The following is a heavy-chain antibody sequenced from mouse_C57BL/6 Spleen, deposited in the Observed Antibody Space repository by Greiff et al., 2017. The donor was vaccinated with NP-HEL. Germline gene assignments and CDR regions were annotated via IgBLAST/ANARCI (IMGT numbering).Heavy chain of an antibody. D-gene: IGHD1-1*01. V-gene: IGHV1-81*01. Sequence: QVQLQQSGAELARPGASVKLSCKASGYTFTSYGISWVKQRTGQGLEWIGEIYPRSGNTYYNEKFKGKATLTADKSSSTAYMELRSLTSEDSAVYFCASITTVVEPFAYWGQGTLVTVSA. CDR1: GYTFTSYG. CDR2: IYPRSGNT. CDR3: ASITTVVEPFAY. J-gene: IGHJ3*01.